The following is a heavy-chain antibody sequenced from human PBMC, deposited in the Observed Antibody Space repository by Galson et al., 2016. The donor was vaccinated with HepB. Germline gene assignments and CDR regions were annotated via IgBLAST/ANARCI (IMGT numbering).Heavy chain of an antibody. Sequence: KVSCKVSGYKFSDLWVAWVRQMPGKGLGWMGVVFVGDSDTKYNPSFQGQVSISADRSISTAFLQWRSLKASDTDMYYCAFYPVTTGWFDPWGQGSLVIVS. V-gene: IGHV5-51*01. CDR3: AFYPVTTGWFDP. CDR1: GYKFSDLW. CDR2: VFVGDSDT. J-gene: IGHJ5*02. D-gene: IGHD4-17*01.